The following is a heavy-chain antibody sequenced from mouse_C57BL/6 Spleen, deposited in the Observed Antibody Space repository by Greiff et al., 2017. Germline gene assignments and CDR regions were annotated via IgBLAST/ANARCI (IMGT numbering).Heavy chain of an antibody. CDR2: IYPGDGDT. J-gene: IGHJ2*01. Sequence: VMLVESGPELVKPGASVKISCKASGYAFSSSWMNWVKQRPGKGLEWIGRIYPGDGDTNYNGKFKGKATLTADKSSSTAYMQLSSLTSEDSAVYFCARDYYGSTDFDYWGQGTTLTVSS. CDR3: ARDYYGSTDFDY. V-gene: IGHV1-82*01. D-gene: IGHD1-1*01. CDR1: GYAFSSSW.